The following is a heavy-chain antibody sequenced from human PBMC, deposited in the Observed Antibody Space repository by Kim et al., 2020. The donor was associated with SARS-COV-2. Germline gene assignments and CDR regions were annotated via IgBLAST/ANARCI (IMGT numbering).Heavy chain of an antibody. J-gene: IGHJ4*02. Sequence: SETLSLTCTVSGGSISSSSYYWGWIRQPPGKGLEWIGSIYYSGSTYYNPSLKSRVTISVDTSKNQFSLKLSSVTAADTAVYYCARRVVVPAATDYYFDYWGQGTLVTVSS. CDR3: ARRVVVPAATDYYFDY. D-gene: IGHD2-2*01. V-gene: IGHV4-39*01. CDR1: GGSISSSSYY. CDR2: IYYSGST.